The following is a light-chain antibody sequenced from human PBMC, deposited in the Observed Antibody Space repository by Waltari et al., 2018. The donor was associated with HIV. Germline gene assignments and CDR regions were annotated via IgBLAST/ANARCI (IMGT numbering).Light chain of an antibody. J-gene: IGLJ2*01. CDR1: SDHIGLYNF. Sequence: QSALTQPASVSGSPGQSITISCPGTSDHIGLYNFVSWYQKHPDKAPQLIIYGNTNRPSGVSYRFSGSKSDNTASQTISGLQAEDEADYYCSSFATSDTLLFGGGTKLTVL. V-gene: IGLV2-14*01. CDR2: GNT. CDR3: SSFATSDTLL.